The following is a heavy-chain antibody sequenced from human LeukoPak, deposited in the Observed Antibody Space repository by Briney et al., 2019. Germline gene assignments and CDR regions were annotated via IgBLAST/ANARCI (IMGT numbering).Heavy chain of an antibody. J-gene: IGHJ6*03. V-gene: IGHV1-2*02. CDR1: GYTFTGYY. Sequence: ASVKVSCKASGYTFTGYYMHWVRQALGQGLEWMGWINPNSGGTNYAQKFQGRVTMTRDTSISTAYMELSRLRSDDTAVYYCARPLGGRYYYMDVWGKGTTVTVSS. CDR2: INPNSGGT. CDR3: ARPLGGRYYYMDV.